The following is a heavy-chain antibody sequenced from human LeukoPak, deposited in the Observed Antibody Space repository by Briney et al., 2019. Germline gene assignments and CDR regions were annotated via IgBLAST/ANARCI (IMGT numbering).Heavy chain of an antibody. J-gene: IGHJ4*02. CDR1: GFTFSSYS. CDR2: ISSSSTTI. CDR3: ASGWTLPSYDY. D-gene: IGHD6-19*01. Sequence: GWSLRLSCAASGFTFSSYSMNWVRQAPGNGVEWVSYISSSSTTIYYADSVKGRYTISRDNAQISLYLQMNSLRDDDTAVYYCASGWTLPSYDYWGQGTLVTVSS. V-gene: IGHV3-48*02.